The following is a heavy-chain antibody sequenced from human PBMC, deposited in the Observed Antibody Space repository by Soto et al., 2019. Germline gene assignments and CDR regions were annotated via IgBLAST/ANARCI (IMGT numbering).Heavy chain of an antibody. CDR2: IYPGDSET. J-gene: IGHJ4*02. V-gene: IGHV5-51*01. CDR3: ARQGGNSGYDSDY. D-gene: IGHD5-12*01. CDR1: GYTFTSYW. Sequence: GESLKISCKVSGYTFTSYWIGWVRQMPGKGLEWMGFIYPGDSETTYSPSFQGQVTISADKSTSTAYLQWSSLKASDTAMYYCARQGGNSGYDSDYWGQGTLVTVSS.